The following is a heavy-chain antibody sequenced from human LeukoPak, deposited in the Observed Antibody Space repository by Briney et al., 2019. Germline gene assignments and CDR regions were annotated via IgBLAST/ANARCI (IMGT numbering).Heavy chain of an antibody. CDR2: LIGSSGST. J-gene: IGHJ4*02. D-gene: IGHD5-12*01. CDR3: VKGAYDYIEIAYFDS. V-gene: IGHV3-23*01. CDR1: GFTSTNYA. Sequence: PGESLRLSCAASGFTSTNYAMNWVRQAPGKGLEWVSVLIGSSGSTDYADSVKGRFTISRDISKNTLFLQMNSLRAEDTAIYYCVKGAYDYIEIAYFDSWGQGTLVTVSS.